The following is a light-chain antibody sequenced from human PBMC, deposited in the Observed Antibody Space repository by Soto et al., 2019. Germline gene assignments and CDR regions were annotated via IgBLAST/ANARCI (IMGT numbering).Light chain of an antibody. Sequence: QSVLTQPASVSGSPGQSITISCTGTSSDVGGYNYVSWYQQHPGKAPKLRIYDVSNRPSGVSNRFSGSKSGNTASLTISGLQAEDEADYYCSSYTSSSTYVFGTGTKVT. CDR3: SSYTSSSTYV. V-gene: IGLV2-14*01. CDR1: SSDVGGYNY. CDR2: DVS. J-gene: IGLJ1*01.